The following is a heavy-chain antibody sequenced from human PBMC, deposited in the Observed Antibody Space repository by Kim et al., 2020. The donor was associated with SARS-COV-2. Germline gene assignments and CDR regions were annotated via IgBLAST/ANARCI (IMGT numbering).Heavy chain of an antibody. CDR2: TI. V-gene: IGHV3-48*02. J-gene: IGHJ4*02. CDR3: ARGGPRITMV. Sequence: TISYADSVKDRFTISRDNAKNSLYLQRNSLRDEDTAVYYCARGGPRITMVRGQGTLVTVSS. D-gene: IGHD3-10*01.